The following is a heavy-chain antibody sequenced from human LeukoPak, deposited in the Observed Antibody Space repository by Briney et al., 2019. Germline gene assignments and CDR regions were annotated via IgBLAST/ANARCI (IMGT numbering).Heavy chain of an antibody. CDR3: VRDDDRPDNGLDY. CDR2: ISGVGGVSA. CDR1: GFRFSNFA. V-gene: IGHV3-23*01. Sequence: GGSLTLSCAASGFRFSNFAMTWVRQAPGRGLEWVAVISGVGGVSATYADSVKGRFTISRDNSKNTLYLQMNSLRAEDTAVYYCVRDDDRPDNGLDYWGQGTLVTVSS. D-gene: IGHD3-22*01. J-gene: IGHJ4*02.